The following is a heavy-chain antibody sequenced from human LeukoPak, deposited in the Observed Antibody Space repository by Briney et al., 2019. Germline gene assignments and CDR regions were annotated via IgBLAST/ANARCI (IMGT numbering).Heavy chain of an antibody. CDR2: INHSGST. CDR1: GGSFSGYY. J-gene: IGHJ4*02. CDR3: ARGPVGATFDY. D-gene: IGHD1-26*01. V-gene: IGHV4-34*01. Sequence: SETLSLTCAVYGGSFSGYYWSWIRQPPGKGLEWIGEINHSGSTNYNPSLKSRVTISVDTSKNQFSLKLSSVTAADTAVYYRARGPVGATFDYWGQGTLVTVSS.